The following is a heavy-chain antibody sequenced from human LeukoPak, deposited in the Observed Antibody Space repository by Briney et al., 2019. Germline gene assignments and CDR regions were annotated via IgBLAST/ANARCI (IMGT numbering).Heavy chain of an antibody. CDR2: IYYSGST. J-gene: IGHJ3*02. D-gene: IGHD4-4*01. CDR3: ARHGPNSSNYALFAFDS. CDR1: DGSISSYY. V-gene: IGHV4-59*08. Sequence: SETLSLTCTVSDGSISSYYWSWIRQPPGKGLEWIGYIYYSGSTNYNPSLKSRVTISVDTSKNQFSLKLSSVTAADTAVYYCARHGPNSSNYALFAFDSWGQGTMVTVSS.